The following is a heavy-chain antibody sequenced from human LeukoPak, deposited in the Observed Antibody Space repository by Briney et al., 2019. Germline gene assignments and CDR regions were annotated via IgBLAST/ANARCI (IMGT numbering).Heavy chain of an antibody. Sequence: GGSLRLSCAASGFTFSSYAMSWVRQAPRKGLEWVSAISGSGAGTYYADSVKGRFTISRDNSKNTLYLQMNSLRADDTAVYYCAKGSYSSGWANRYWGQGTLVTVSS. J-gene: IGHJ4*02. CDR2: ISGSGAGT. V-gene: IGHV3-23*01. CDR1: GFTFSSYA. CDR3: AKGSYSSGWANRY. D-gene: IGHD6-19*01.